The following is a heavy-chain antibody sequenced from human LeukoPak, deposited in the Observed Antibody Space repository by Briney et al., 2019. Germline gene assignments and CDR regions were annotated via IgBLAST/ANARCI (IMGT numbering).Heavy chain of an antibody. V-gene: IGHV3-48*01. CDR3: ARDDVGYFDY. CDR2: ISSSSSST. D-gene: IGHD1-26*01. J-gene: IGHJ4*02. Sequence: PGGSLRLSCAASGFTFSSYSMNWVRQAPGKGLEWVSYISSSSSSTHYADSVKGRFTISRDNAKNSLYLQMNSLRAEDTAVYYCARDDVGYFDYWGQGTLVTVSS. CDR1: GFTFSSYS.